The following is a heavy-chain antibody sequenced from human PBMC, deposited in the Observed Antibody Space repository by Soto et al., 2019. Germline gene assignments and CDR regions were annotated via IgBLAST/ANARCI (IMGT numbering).Heavy chain of an antibody. D-gene: IGHD3-16*01. J-gene: IGHJ4*02. CDR2: TYDSGTT. V-gene: IGHV4-31*03. CDR3: ASGGVRTMFRH. CDR1: GGSISSGGYY. Sequence: SETLSLTCTVSGGSISSGGYYWSWIRQHPGKGLEWIGYTYDSGTTSYNPSLKSRVTVSGDTSRNQLSLNLISVTAADTAVYYCASGGVRTMFRHWGQGTLVTVSS.